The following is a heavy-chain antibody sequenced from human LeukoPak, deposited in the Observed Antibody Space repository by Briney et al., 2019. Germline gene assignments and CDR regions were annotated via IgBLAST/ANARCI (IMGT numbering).Heavy chain of an antibody. V-gene: IGHV1-2*02. Sequence: ASVKVSCKAPGYTFTGYFMHWVRQAPGQGLEWMGWINPNSGGTNYAQKFQGRVTMTRDTSISTAYMELSRLRSDDTAVYYCARRGYTYGYESALYYYYMDVWGKGTTVTISS. CDR2: INPNSGGT. D-gene: IGHD5-18*01. CDR3: ARRGYTYGYESALYYYYMDV. CDR1: GYTFTGYF. J-gene: IGHJ6*03.